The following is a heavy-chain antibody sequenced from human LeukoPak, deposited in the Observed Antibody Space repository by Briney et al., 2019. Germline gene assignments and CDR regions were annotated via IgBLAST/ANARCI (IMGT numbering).Heavy chain of an antibody. CDR1: GFTFSSYW. CDR2: IKQDGSEK. Sequence: GGSLRLSCAASGFTFSSYWMSWVRQAPRKGLEWVANIKQDGSEKYYVASVKGRFTISRDNAKNSLYLQMNSLRAEDTAVYYCARVGYDFWSGYYNPYYFDYWGQGTLVTVSS. D-gene: IGHD3-3*01. V-gene: IGHV3-7*01. J-gene: IGHJ4*02. CDR3: ARVGYDFWSGYYNPYYFDY.